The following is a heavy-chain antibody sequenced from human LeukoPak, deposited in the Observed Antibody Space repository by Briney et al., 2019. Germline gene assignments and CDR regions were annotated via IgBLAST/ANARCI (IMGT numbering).Heavy chain of an antibody. CDR1: GGSIRSYY. J-gene: IGHJ2*01. D-gene: IGHD6-13*01. V-gene: IGHV4-59*01. Sequence: SETLSLTCTVSGGSIRSYYWSWIRQPPGKGLEWIAYIYYSGSTNYNPSLKSRVTISLDTSKHQFSLKLSSVTAADTAVYYCARVYYSNSYDYWYFDLWGRGTLVTVSS. CDR2: IYYSGST. CDR3: ARVYYSNSYDYWYFDL.